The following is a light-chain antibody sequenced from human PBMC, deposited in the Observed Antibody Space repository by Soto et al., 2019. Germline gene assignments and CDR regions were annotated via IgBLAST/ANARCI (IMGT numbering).Light chain of an antibody. V-gene: IGLV2-14*01. CDR2: VVS. Sequence: QSVLAQPTSVSGSPGQSIAISCTGTSSDVGGYNYVSWHQQHPGKAPKVLISVVSNRPSGVSNRFSGSKSGNTASLTLSGLQAEDEADYYCSSYRSGGTFVFGSGTKVTVL. CDR3: SSYRSGGTFV. J-gene: IGLJ1*01. CDR1: SSDVGGYNY.